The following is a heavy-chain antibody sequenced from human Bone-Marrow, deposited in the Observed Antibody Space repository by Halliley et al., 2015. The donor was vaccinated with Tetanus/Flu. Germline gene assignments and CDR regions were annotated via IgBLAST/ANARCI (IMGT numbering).Heavy chain of an antibody. J-gene: IGHJ4*02. CDR3: ARDSSVKLFGVVYFDY. Sequence: AYIGTRDSAIYYSDSVKGRFTLSRDDAKKSLHLHMSDLRPEDTAIYYCARDSSVKLFGVVYFDYWGQETMVIVSS. V-gene: IGHV3-48*03. D-gene: IGHD3-3*01. CDR2: IGTRDSAI.